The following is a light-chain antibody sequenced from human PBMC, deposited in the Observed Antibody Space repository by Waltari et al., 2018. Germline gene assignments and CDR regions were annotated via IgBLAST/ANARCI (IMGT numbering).Light chain of an antibody. V-gene: IGLV2-18*02. CDR2: EVN. J-gene: IGLJ3*02. CDR3: SSGTGSPV. Sequence: QSALTQPPSVSGSPGQTVTITCTGTNSDFGSYNRVSWYQKPPGTAPKLESSEVNNRPAVAPDWFSGSKSGDTASLIISGLHAEDEADYYCSSGTGSPVFGGGTKLTVL. CDR1: NSDFGSYNR.